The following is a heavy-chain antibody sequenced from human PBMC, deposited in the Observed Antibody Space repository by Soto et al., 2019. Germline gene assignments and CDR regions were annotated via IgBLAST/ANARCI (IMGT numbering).Heavy chain of an antibody. J-gene: IGHJ6*02. V-gene: IGHV1-69*12. Sequence: QVQLVQSGAEVKKPGSSVKVSCKASGGTFNSYGISWVRQASGHGLEWMGGIIPIFGTANYAQKFQGRVTITADESTSTAYMELSSLRSEDTAVYYCASPRDSYYYHGMDVWRQGTTVTVSS. CDR1: GGTFNSYG. CDR3: ASPRDSYYYHGMDV. CDR2: IIPIFGTA. D-gene: IGHD3-22*01.